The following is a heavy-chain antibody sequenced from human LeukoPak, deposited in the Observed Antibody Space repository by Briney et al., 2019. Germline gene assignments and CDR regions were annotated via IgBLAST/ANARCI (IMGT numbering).Heavy chain of an antibody. CDR1: GFSLSSYA. V-gene: IGHV3-30*04. CDR2: ISYDGSNK. Sequence: GGSLRLSCTASGFSLSSYAMHWVRQAPGKGLEWVAVISYDGSNKYYADSVKGRFTISRDNSKNTLYLQMNSLRAEDTAVYYCAREGSGWYYFDYWGQGTLVTVSS. CDR3: AREGSGWYYFDY. J-gene: IGHJ4*02. D-gene: IGHD6-19*01.